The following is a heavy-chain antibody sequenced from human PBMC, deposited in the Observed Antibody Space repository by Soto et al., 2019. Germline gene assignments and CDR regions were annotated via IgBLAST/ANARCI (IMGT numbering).Heavy chain of an antibody. D-gene: IGHD3-22*01. J-gene: IGHJ3*02. V-gene: IGHV4-30-4*01. CDR1: GGSISSGDYY. CDR3: ARLRVPSSQTNYYDSSGYYLGAFDI. CDR2: IYYSGST. Sequence: SETLSLTCTVSGGSISSGDYYWSWIRQPPGKGLEWIGYIYYSGSTYYNPSLKSRVTISVDTSKNQFSLKLSSVTAADTAVYYCARLRVPSSQTNYYDSSGYYLGAFDIWGQGTMVTVSS.